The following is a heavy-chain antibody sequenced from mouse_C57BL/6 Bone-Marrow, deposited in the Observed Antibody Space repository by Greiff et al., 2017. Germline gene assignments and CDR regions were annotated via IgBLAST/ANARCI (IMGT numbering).Heavy chain of an antibody. J-gene: IGHJ2*02. Sequence: EVKLVESGGGLVQPGGSLKLSCAASGFTFSDYYMYWVRQTPEKRLEWVAYISNGGGSTYYPDTVKGRFTISRDNAKNTLYLQMSSLKSEDTAMYYCARQVGYWGQGTSLTVSS. CDR1: GFTFSDYY. D-gene: IGHD1-1*02. CDR2: ISNGGGST. V-gene: IGHV5-12*01. CDR3: ARQVGY.